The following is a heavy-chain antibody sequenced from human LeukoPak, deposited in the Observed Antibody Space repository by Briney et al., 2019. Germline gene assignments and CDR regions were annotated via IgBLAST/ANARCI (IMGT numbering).Heavy chain of an antibody. D-gene: IGHD6-13*01. J-gene: IGHJ5*02. CDR1: GGSISSYY. V-gene: IGHV4-59*01. CDR2: IYYSGST. CDR3: ARDSSKGGFDP. Sequence: PSETLSLTCTVSGGSISSYYWSWIRQPPGKGLEWIGYIYYSGSTNYNPSLKSRVTISVDTSENQFSLKLSSVTAADTAVYYCARDSSKGGFDPWGQGTLVTVSS.